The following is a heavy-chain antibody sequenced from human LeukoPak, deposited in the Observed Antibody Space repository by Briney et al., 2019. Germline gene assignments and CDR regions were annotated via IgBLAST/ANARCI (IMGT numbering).Heavy chain of an antibody. J-gene: IGHJ4*02. CDR2: MNPNSRNT. CDR1: VYTFTIYD. D-gene: IGHD1-26*01. V-gene: IGHV1-8*01. CDR3: ARGTIRLGGATYVY. Sequence: GASVKLSFKSSVYTFTIYDINWVRQATGQGLEWMGWMNPNSRNTGFEQKFKSRVTMTRNTSIRTAYMEPSSLRSEDTGVYYCARGTIRLGGATYVYWGQGTLVTVSS.